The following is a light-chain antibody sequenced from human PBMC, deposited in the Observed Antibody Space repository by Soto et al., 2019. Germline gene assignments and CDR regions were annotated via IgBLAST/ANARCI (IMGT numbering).Light chain of an antibody. CDR1: QNILRN. J-gene: IGKJ1*01. Sequence: IVIPQNQATLSVSPGESATLSCRATQNILRNLAWYQHKPGQPPRLLFYGASTRATGIPGRFSASGSGTEFTLTISSLQSEDFAVYYCQHYYNWPRTFGQGTKVDIK. CDR2: GAS. V-gene: IGKV3-15*01. CDR3: QHYYNWPRT.